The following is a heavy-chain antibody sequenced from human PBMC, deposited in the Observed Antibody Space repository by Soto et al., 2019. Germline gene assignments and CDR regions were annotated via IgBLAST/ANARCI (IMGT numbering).Heavy chain of an antibody. Sequence: ESGGGVVQPGRSLRLSCEVSGFNFNSYGMHWVRQAPGKGLDCVAEISYDGSNEYYADSVKGRFIISRDNSKKTLYLQMNRLRVEDTAVYYCAKDQYGSGSNFYGMDVWGQGTTVTVSS. D-gene: IGHD3-10*01. CDR2: ISYDGSNE. CDR3: AKDQYGSGSNFYGMDV. V-gene: IGHV3-30*18. CDR1: GFNFNSYG. J-gene: IGHJ6*02.